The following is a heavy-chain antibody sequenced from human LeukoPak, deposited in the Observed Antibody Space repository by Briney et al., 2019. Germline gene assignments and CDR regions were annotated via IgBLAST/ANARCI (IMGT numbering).Heavy chain of an antibody. CDR1: GGSISSYH. V-gene: IGHV4-59*08. D-gene: IGHD2-2*03. CDR2: IYYSGST. Sequence: PSETLSLTCTVSGGSISSYHWSWIRQPPGKGLEWIGYIYYSGSTSYKPSLKSRVTISVDTSKNQFSLKLSSVTAADTAVYYCARHGSPDDYFDYWGQGTLVTVSS. CDR3: ARHGSPDDYFDY. J-gene: IGHJ4*02.